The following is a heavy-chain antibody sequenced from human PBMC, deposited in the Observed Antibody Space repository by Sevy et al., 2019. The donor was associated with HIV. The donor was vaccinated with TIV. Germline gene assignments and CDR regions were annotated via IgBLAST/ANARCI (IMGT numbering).Heavy chain of an antibody. CDR1: GFTFRNFG. V-gene: IGHV3-23*01. J-gene: IGHJ6*02. CDR3: AKQPTSVPYYDLDV. CDR2: ISSSGGNT. Sequence: GGSLRLSCVASGFTFRNFGMSWVRQAPGKGLEWVSSISSSGGNTYYPDSMKGRFTISRDNSKKTLYLQINSLRVEDTAVYYCAKQPTSVPYYDLDVWGQGTTVTVSS.